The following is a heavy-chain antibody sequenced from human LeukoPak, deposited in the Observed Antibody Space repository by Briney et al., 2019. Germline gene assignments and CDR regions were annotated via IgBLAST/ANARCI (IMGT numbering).Heavy chain of an antibody. J-gene: IGHJ6*03. CDR2: IRSKANSYAT. Sequence: GGSLRLSCAASGFTFSGSVMHWVRQASGKGLEWVGRIRSKANSYATAYAASVKGRFTISRDDSKNTAYLQMNSLKTEDTAVYYCHYYYYMDVWGKGTTVTVSS. V-gene: IGHV3-73*01. CDR3: HYYYYMDV. CDR1: GFTFSGSV.